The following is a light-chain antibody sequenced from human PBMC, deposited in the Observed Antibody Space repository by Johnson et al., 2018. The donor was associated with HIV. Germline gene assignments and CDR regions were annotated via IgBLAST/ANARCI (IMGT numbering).Light chain of an antibody. CDR2: DND. CDR3: ATWDASLSANV. CDR1: TSNIGDHS. J-gene: IGLJ1*01. Sequence: QSVLTQPPSVSAAPGRWVTVSCSGTTSNIGDHSVSWFQHLPGAAPKLLIYDNDRRPSGVPDRFSGSTSAASATLDITGLQSGDEGDYYCATWDASLSANVFGTGTKVTVL. V-gene: IGLV1-51*02.